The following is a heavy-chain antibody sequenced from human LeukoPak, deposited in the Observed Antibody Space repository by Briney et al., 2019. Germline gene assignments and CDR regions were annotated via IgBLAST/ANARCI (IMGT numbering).Heavy chain of an antibody. Sequence: ASETLSLTCTVSGGSISSYYWSWIRQPPGKGLEWIGYIYYSGSTNYNPSLKSRVTISVDASKNQFSLKLSSVTAADTAVYYCARTIVVVPAAIGRSWFDPWGQGTLVTVSS. CDR3: ARTIVVVPAAIGRSWFDP. CDR1: GGSISSYY. D-gene: IGHD2-2*01. J-gene: IGHJ5*02. V-gene: IGHV4-59*01. CDR2: IYYSGST.